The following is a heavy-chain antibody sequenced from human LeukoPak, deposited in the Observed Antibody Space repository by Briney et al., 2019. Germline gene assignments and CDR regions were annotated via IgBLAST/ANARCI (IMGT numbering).Heavy chain of an antibody. CDR3: ATDSAGATGKVF. CDR2: FDPEDGET. J-gene: IGHJ4*02. V-gene: IGHV1-24*01. D-gene: IGHD6-13*01. CDR1: GYTLTELS. Sequence: ASVKVSCKVSGYTLTELSMHWVRQAPGKGLEWMGGFDPEDGETIYAQRFQGRVTMTEDTSTDTAYMELSSLRSEDTAVYYCATDSAGATGKVFWGQGTLVTVSS.